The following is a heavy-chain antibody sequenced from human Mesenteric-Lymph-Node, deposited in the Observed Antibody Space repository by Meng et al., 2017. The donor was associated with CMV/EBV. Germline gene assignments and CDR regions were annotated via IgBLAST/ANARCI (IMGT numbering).Heavy chain of an antibody. V-gene: IGHV3-30*02. Sequence: GESLKISRVASGFTFSAFGMHWVRQAPGKGLEWMTFIRYDGSNKYYADSVEGRLIISRDNSKNTLYLQMNSLRAEDTAVYYCAKNVPATAMAFDYWGQGTLVTVSS. CDR3: AKNVPATAMAFDY. CDR1: GFTFSAFG. D-gene: IGHD2-2*01. J-gene: IGHJ4*02. CDR2: IRYDGSNK.